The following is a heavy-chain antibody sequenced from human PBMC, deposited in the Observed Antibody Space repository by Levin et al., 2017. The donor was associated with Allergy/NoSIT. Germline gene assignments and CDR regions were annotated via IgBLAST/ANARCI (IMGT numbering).Heavy chain of an antibody. V-gene: IGHV3-30-3*01. CDR2: IFYDGSKE. Sequence: GESLKISCTASGFTFGTYAFHWVRQDPGKGLEWVALIFYDGSKEFYADSVKGRFTVSRDNSKNTLYLQMNSLRVEDTALYYCARDREPTSTSDFLDYWGQGTLVTVSS. CDR1: GFTFGTYA. J-gene: IGHJ4*02. D-gene: IGHD2-2*01. CDR3: ARDREPTSTSDFLDY.